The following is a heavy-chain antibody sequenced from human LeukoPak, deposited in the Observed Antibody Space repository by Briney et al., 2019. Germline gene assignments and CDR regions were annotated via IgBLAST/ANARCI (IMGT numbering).Heavy chain of an antibody. CDR1: GFTFSSYA. V-gene: IGHV3-23*01. Sequence: PGGSLRLSCAASGFTFSSYAMSWDRQAPGKGLEWVSAISGSGGSTYYADSVKGRFTISRDNSKNTLYLQMNSLRAEDTAVYYCAKDGTLWFGELLSNYYYYGMDVWGKGTTVTVSS. D-gene: IGHD3-10*01. CDR2: ISGSGGST. CDR3: AKDGTLWFGELLSNYYYYGMDV. J-gene: IGHJ6*04.